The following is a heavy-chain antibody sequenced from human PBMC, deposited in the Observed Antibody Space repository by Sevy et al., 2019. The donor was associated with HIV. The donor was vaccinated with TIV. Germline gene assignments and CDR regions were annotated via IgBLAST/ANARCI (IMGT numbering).Heavy chain of an antibody. CDR1: GFTFSIYA. D-gene: IGHD3-22*01. J-gene: IGHJ4*02. V-gene: IGHV3-23*01. Sequence: GGSLRLSCAASGFTFSIYAMSWVRQAPGKGLEWVSGISGSYNSTYYADSVKGRFTISRDNSKNTLYLQMNSLRAEDTAVYYCAKDLYYDTSLFYYWGQGTLVTVSS. CDR3: AKDLYYDTSLFYY. CDR2: ISGSYNST.